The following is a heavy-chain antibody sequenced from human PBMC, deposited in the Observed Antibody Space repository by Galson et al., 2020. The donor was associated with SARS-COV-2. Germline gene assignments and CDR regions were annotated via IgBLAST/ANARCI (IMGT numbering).Heavy chain of an antibody. Sequence: GASVKVSCKVSGYTLTELSMHWVRQAPGKGLEWMGGFDPEDGETIYAQKFQGRVTMTEDTSTDTAYMELSSLRSEDTAVYYCATAPLVTTGNWFDPWGQGTLVTVSS. J-gene: IGHJ5*02. V-gene: IGHV1-24*01. CDR2: FDPEDGET. D-gene: IGHD4-17*01. CDR3: ATAPLVTTGNWFDP. CDR1: GYTLTELS.